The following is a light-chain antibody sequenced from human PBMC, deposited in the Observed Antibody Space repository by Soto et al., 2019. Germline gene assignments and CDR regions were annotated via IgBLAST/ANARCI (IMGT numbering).Light chain of an antibody. CDR1: QSISSW. V-gene: IGKV1-5*01. CDR3: QQYNTFPRT. CDR2: DAS. J-gene: IGKJ1*01. Sequence: DIQMTQSPSTLSASVGDRVSITCRASQSISSWLAWYQQRPGKAPKFLIYDASRLESGVPSRFSGSGSGTEFTLTNSSLQPDDFATYYCQQYNTFPRTFGQGTKVEVK.